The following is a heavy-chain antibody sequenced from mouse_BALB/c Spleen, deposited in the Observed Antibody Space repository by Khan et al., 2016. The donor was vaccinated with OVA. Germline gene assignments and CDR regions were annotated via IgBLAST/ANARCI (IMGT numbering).Heavy chain of an antibody. J-gene: IGHJ3*01. CDR3: SSPIWFVD. V-gene: IGHV14-3*02. Sequence: VQLKQSGAELVKPGASVKLSCTASGFNIKDTYMHWVKQRPKQGLEWIGRIDPAIDNTQYDPKFQGKATIIADTSSNTVYLQLSGLTSEDTAVYYCSSPIWFVDWGQGTLVTVSA. CDR1: GFNIKDTY. CDR2: IDPAIDNT.